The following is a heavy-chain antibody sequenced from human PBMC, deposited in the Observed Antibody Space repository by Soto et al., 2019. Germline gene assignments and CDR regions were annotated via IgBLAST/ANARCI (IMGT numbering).Heavy chain of an antibody. CDR3: ARVDIVTTNWFDP. J-gene: IGHJ5*02. D-gene: IGHD5-12*01. Sequence: QVQLQQWGAGLLKPSETLSLTCAVYGGSFSGYYWSWIRQPPGKGLEWIGEINHSGYTNHNPSLKSRVTISVDTSKNQFSRKLSSVTAADTAVYYCARVDIVTTNWFDPWGQGTLVTVSS. V-gene: IGHV4-34*01. CDR2: INHSGYT. CDR1: GGSFSGYY.